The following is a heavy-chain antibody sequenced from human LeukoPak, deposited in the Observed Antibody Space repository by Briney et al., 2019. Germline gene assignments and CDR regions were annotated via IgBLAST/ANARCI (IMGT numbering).Heavy chain of an antibody. V-gene: IGHV4-34*01. CDR3: ARGRVGYCSSTSCYTVDFDY. D-gene: IGHD2-2*02. CDR1: GGSFSGYY. CDR2: INHSGST. J-gene: IGHJ4*02. Sequence: PSETLSLTCAVYGGSFSGYYWSWIRQPPGKGLEWIGEINHSGSTNYNPSLKSRVTISVDTSKNQFSLKLSSVTAADTAVYYCARGRVGYCSSTSCYTVDFDYWGQGTLATVSS.